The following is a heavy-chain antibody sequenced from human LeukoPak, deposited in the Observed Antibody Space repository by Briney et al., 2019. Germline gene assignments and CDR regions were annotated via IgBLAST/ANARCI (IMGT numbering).Heavy chain of an antibody. D-gene: IGHD3-9*01. V-gene: IGHV3-30*02. CDR2: IRYDGSNK. CDR1: GFTFSSYG. J-gene: IGHJ4*02. CDR3: ARGTGMTGYSYAGY. Sequence: GGSLRLSCAASGFTFSSYGMHWVRQAPGKGLEWVAFIRYDGSNKYYADSVKGRFTISRDNSKNTLYLQMNSLRAEDTAVYYCARGTGMTGYSYAGYWGQGTLVTVSS.